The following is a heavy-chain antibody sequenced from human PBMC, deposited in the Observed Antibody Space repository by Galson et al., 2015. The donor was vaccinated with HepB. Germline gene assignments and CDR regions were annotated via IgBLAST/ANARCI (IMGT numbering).Heavy chain of an antibody. CDR1: GYTFTSYG. CDR3: AGQLWENYYYYYMDV. CDR2: ISAYNGNT. J-gene: IGHJ6*03. D-gene: IGHD5-18*01. Sequence: SVKVSCKASGYTFTSYGISWVRQAPGQGLEWMGWISAYNGNTNYAQKLQGRVTMTTDTSTSTAYMELRSLRSDDTAVYYCAGQLWENYYYYYMDVWGKGTTVTVSS. V-gene: IGHV1-18*01.